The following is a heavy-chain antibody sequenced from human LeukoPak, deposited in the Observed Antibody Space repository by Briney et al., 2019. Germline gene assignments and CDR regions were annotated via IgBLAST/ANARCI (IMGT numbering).Heavy chain of an antibody. V-gene: IGHV3-23*01. Sequence: GGSLRLSCAASGFTFSSYAMIWVRQAPGKGLEWVSGITGGGGSTHYADSVKGRLTISRDNSKNTLFLQINSLRAEDTAVYYCAEQVGPTIDYWGQGTLVTVSS. J-gene: IGHJ4*02. CDR3: AEQVGPTIDY. CDR1: GFTFSSYA. CDR2: ITGGGGST. D-gene: IGHD1-26*01.